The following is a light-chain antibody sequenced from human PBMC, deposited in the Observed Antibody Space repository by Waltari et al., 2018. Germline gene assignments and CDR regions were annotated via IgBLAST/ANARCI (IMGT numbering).Light chain of an antibody. CDR1: QQITNF. J-gene: IGKJ4*01. Sequence: DIQMTQSPSSLSASVGDKVTITCQASQQITNFLNWYQHKPGKAPQILIYAVSNLETGFPSRFSGSGSGTDFTLTITNLQPDDFATYYCQQYDNLPVTFGGGTRVDI. V-gene: IGKV1-33*01. CDR3: QQYDNLPVT. CDR2: AVS.